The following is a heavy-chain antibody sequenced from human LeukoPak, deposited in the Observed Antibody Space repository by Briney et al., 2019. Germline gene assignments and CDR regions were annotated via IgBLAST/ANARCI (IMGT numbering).Heavy chain of an antibody. J-gene: IGHJ4*02. CDR3: ATPSAESYYDSSGYYLFDY. CDR1: GYTLTELS. D-gene: IGHD3-22*01. CDR2: FDPEDGET. V-gene: IGHV1-24*01. Sequence: GASVKVSCKASGYTLTELSMHWVRQAPGKGLEWMGGFDPEDGETIYAQKFQGRVTMTEDTSTDTAYMELSSLRSEDTAVYYCATPSAESYYDSSGYYLFDYWGQGTLVTVSS.